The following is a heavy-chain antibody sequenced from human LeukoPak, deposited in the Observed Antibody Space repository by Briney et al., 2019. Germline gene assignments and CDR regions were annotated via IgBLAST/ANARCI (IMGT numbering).Heavy chain of an antibody. CDR3: ARYIETPRRDLDY. Sequence: RGALRLSCACCGFTLSSYWMSWVRPAPRRGVEWVAKIKQGRREKHYVDSVKGRFTISRDNAKNSVYLQMNTPRAEDTAVYYCARYIETPRRDLDYWGQGTLVTVSS. CDR1: GFTLSSYW. CDR2: IKQGRREK. J-gene: IGHJ4*02. V-gene: IGHV3-7*01. D-gene: IGHD4-23*01.